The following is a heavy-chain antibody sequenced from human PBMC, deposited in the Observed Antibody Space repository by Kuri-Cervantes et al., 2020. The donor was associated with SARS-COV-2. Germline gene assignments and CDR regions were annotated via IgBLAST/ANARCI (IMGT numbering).Heavy chain of an antibody. Sequence: GGSLRLSCAASGFTVSSNYMSWVRQAPGKGLEWVSVIYSGGSTYYADSVKGRFTISRDDSKNTVYLQMNSLRVEDTAVYYCAEVSPPFGNWVSHSDYWGQGILVTVSS. CDR3: AEVSPPFGNWVSHSDY. CDR1: GFTVSSNY. J-gene: IGHJ4*02. D-gene: IGHD4-23*01. CDR2: IYSGGST. V-gene: IGHV3-53*01.